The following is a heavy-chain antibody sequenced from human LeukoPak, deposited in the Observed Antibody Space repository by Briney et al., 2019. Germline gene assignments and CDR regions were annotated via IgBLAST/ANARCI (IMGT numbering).Heavy chain of an antibody. J-gene: IGHJ3*02. CDR3: TRDRDSGAFDI. Sequence: GGSLRLSCAASGFIFSNYGMNWVRQAPGKGLEWVAVISYDGSYKDYADSVKGRFTVSRDNSKNTLYLQMNSLRAEDTAVYYCTRDRDSGAFDIWGQGTMVTVSS. D-gene: IGHD3-10*01. V-gene: IGHV3-30*03. CDR2: ISYDGSYK. CDR1: GFIFSNYG.